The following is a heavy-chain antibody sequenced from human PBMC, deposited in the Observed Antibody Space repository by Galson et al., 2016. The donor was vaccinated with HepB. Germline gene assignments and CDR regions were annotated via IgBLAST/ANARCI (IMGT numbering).Heavy chain of an antibody. J-gene: IGHJ6*02. Sequence: SVKVSCKVSGATVTHYAISWVRQAPGQGLEWMRGIIPLFGTLNHARKFQGRVTITADESTNTAYMELSSLRSEETAVYYCASAEDIVGKADYYYYFGMDVWGQGTTFTVSS. CDR1: GATVTHYA. CDR2: IIPLFGTL. V-gene: IGHV1-69*13. CDR3: ASAEDIVGKADYYYYFGMDV. D-gene: IGHD1-26*01.